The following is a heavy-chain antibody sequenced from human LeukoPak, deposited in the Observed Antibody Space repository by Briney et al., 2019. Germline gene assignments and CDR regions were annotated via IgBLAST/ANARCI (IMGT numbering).Heavy chain of an antibody. CDR3: ARENFWSGYYDY. CDR2: ISSNGGST. Sequence: GGSLRLSCAASGFTFSSYAMHWVRQAPGKGLEYVSAISSNGGSTYYANSVKGRFTISRDNSKNTLYLQMGSLRAGDMAVYYCARENFWSGYYDYWDQGTLVTVSS. CDR1: GFTFSSYA. J-gene: IGHJ4*02. D-gene: IGHD3-3*01. V-gene: IGHV3-64*01.